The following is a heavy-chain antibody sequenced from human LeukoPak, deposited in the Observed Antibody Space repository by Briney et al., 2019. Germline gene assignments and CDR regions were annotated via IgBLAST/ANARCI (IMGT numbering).Heavy chain of an antibody. D-gene: IGHD5-12*01. Sequence: ASVKVSCKASGYTFTSYNINWVRQATGQGLEWMGWMNPNSGNTGYAQKFQGRVTMTRNTSISTAYMELSSLRSEDTAVYYCARGPQGMVASYYYYYMDVWGKGTTVTVSS. CDR3: ARGPQGMVASYYYYYMDV. V-gene: IGHV1-8*01. J-gene: IGHJ6*03. CDR1: GYTFTSYN. CDR2: MNPNSGNT.